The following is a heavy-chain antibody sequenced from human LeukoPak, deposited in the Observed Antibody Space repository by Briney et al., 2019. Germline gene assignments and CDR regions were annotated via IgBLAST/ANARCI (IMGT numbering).Heavy chain of an antibody. D-gene: IGHD4-17*01. J-gene: IGHJ4*02. CDR2: IISSSSTI. CDR1: GFTFSSYS. Sequence: GGSLRLSCAASGFTFSSYSMNWVRQAPGKGLEWVSYIISSSSTISYADSVKGRFTIPRDNAKNSLFLQMNSLRAEDTAVYYCAAYGDYHYWGQGTLVTVSS. V-gene: IGHV3-48*01. CDR3: AAYGDYHY.